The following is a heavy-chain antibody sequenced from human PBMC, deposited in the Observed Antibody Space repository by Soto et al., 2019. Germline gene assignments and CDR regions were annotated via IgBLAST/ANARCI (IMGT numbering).Heavy chain of an antibody. CDR1: GYTLADYG. D-gene: IGHD2-15*01. CDR3: ARCYCSVGSCYTCWHFDL. Sequence: QAQLVQSGAEVKKPGASVKVSRQAGGYTLADYGISWARQAPGQGLEWMGWIGPYNGNTNYAQNLQDRVTMTTDTSTNTAYTELRNLRSDDTALYYCARCYCSVGSCYTCWHFDLWGRGTLLTVSS. V-gene: IGHV1-18*01. CDR2: IGPYNGNT. J-gene: IGHJ2*01.